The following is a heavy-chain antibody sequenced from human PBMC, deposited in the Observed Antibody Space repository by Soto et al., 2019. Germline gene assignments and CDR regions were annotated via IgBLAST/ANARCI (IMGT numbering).Heavy chain of an antibody. V-gene: IGHV1-69*12. J-gene: IGHJ6*02. CDR3: AREIDGYYGMDX. CDR2: IIPMFGTA. CDR1: GGTFSTDS. Sequence: QVQLVQSGAEVKKPGSSVKVSCKASGGTFSTDSISWVRQAPGQGLEWMGGIIPMFGTANNAQKFQGRVTITADESTSTAYMELSSLRSEDTAVYFCAREIDGYYGMDXWGXGXXVTVAS.